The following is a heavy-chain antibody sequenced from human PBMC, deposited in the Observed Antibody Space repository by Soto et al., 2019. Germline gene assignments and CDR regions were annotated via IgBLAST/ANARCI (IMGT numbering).Heavy chain of an antibody. J-gene: IGHJ6*02. Sequence: SETLSLTCAVYGGSFSGYYWSWIRQPPGKGLEWIGEINHSGSTNYNPSLKSRVTISVDTSKNQFSLKLSSVTAADTAVYYCARGRGNTYYDFWSGYYGGDYYYYGMDVWGQGTTVTV. CDR3: ARGRGNTYYDFWSGYYGGDYYYYGMDV. D-gene: IGHD3-3*01. CDR1: GGSFSGYY. CDR2: INHSGST. V-gene: IGHV4-34*01.